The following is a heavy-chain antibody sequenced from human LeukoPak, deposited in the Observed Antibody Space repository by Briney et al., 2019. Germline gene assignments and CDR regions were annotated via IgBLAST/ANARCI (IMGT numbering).Heavy chain of an antibody. J-gene: IGHJ4*02. D-gene: IGHD1-26*01. Sequence: PSETLSLTCTVSGGSISSSSYYWGWIRQPPGKGLEWIGTIYYSGSTYYNPSLKSRVTISLDTSKNQFSLKLSSVTAADTSVYYCARNSVPTRIVGATRYFDYWGQGTLVTVSS. CDR2: IYYSGST. CDR3: ARNSVPTRIVGATRYFDY. CDR1: GGSISSSSYY. V-gene: IGHV4-39*01.